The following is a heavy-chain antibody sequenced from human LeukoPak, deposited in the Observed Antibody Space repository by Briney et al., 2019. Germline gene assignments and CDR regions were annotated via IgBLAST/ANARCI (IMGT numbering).Heavy chain of an antibody. J-gene: IGHJ4*02. V-gene: IGHV3-23*01. CDR3: ARGRSGWYFDY. D-gene: IGHD6-19*01. CDR2: ISGSGGST. CDR1: GFTFSSCA. Sequence: GGSLRLSCAASGFTFSSCAMSWVRQAPGKGLEWVSAISGSGGSTYYADSVKGRFTISRDNAKNSLYLQMNSLRAEDTAVYYCARGRSGWYFDYWGQGTLVTVSS.